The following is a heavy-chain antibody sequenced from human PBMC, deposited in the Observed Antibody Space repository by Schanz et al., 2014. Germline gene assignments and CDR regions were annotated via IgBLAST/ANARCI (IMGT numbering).Heavy chain of an antibody. V-gene: IGHV3-64*01. J-gene: IGHJ4*02. D-gene: IGHD3-16*02. CDR1: GFTFSTST. CDR3: ARDNRYCLFDY. Sequence: EVQLVESGGGLVQPGGSLRLSCAASGFTFSTSTMHWVRQAPGKGLEYVSSISSKGDMTFYGNSVKSRCTISRNNSKNTLYLQLSSLSAEGAAVYCCARDNRYCLFDYWGQGALVTVSS. CDR2: ISSKGDMT.